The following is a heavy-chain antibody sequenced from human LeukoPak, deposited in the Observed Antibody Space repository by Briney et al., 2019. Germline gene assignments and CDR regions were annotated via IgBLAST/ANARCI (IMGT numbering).Heavy chain of an antibody. CDR3: ARGQHRDYYYYGMDV. D-gene: IGHD1-14*01. CDR2: ISSSSSYI. CDR1: GFTFSSYS. V-gene: IGHV3-21*01. J-gene: IGHJ6*02. Sequence: PGGSLRLSCAASGFTFSSYSMNWVRQAPGKGLGWVSSISSSSSYIYYADSVKGRFTISRDNAKNSLYLQMNSLRAEDTAVYYCARGQHRDYYYYGMDVWGQGTTVTVSS.